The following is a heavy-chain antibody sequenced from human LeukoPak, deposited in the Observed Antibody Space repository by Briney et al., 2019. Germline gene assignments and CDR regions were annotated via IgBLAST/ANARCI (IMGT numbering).Heavy chain of an antibody. J-gene: IGHJ4*02. CDR2: IYSDRRT. D-gene: IGHD2-15*01. Sequence: GGSLRLSCSASGFTVSSNYMSWVRQAPGKGLEWVAIIYSDRRTFYAVSVKGRFTISRDDSKNTLFLQMDSLRAEDTAIYYCARDSAFSSYSYWGQGALVTVSS. CDR1: GFTVSSNY. CDR3: ARDSAFSSYSY. V-gene: IGHV3-53*01.